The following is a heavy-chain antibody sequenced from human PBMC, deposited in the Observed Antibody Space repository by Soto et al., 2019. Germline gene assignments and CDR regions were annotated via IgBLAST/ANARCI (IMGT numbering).Heavy chain of an antibody. CDR3: ASYGSGSYYPTTVDY. CDR2: IYYSGST. CDR1: GGSISSAGYN. V-gene: IGHV4-31*03. Sequence: QVQLQESGPGLVKPSQTLSLTCTVSGGSISSAGYNWSWLRQHPGKGLGWIGYIYYSGSTYYNPALKGRVTISVDTSKNQFTLKLSSVTAADTAVYYCASYGSGSYYPTTVDYLGQGTLVTVSS. J-gene: IGHJ4*02. D-gene: IGHD3-10*01.